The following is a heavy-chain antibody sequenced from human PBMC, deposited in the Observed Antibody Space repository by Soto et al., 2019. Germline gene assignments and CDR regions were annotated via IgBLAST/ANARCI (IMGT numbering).Heavy chain of an antibody. D-gene: IGHD6-6*01. CDR2: ISTYNGNT. CDR3: SRDPQYSTSSQVFDS. J-gene: IGHJ4*02. Sequence: QVQLVQSGSEVKKPGVAVKVSCNASGYTFTTFAISWVRKAPGQGLEWMGRISTYNGNTKYAQKLQGRVTMTTDTSPSTAYMELRSLRSDDTAVYYCSRDPQYSTSSQVFDSWGQGTLVTVSS. CDR1: GYTFTTFA. V-gene: IGHV1-18*01.